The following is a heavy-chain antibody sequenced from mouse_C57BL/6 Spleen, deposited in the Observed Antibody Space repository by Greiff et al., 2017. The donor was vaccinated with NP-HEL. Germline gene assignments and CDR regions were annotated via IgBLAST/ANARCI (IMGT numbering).Heavy chain of an antibody. D-gene: IGHD1-1*01. CDR2: INPYNGGT. Sequence: VQLQQSGPVLVKPGASVKMSCKASGYTFTDYYMNWVKQSHGKSLEWIGVINPYNGGTSYNQKFKGKATSTVDKSSSTAYMELNSLTSEDSAVYYCARDYYYGSSYEKNWYFDVWGTGTTVTVSS. V-gene: IGHV1-19*01. CDR3: ARDYYYGSSYEKNWYFDV. CDR1: GYTFTDYY. J-gene: IGHJ1*03.